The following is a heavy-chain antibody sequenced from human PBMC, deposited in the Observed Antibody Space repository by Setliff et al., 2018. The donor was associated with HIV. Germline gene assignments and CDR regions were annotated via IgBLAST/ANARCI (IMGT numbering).Heavy chain of an antibody. V-gene: IGHV4-4*07. D-gene: IGHD3-22*01. J-gene: IGHJ4*02. CDR2: IHTSGST. CDR1: GGPISSYY. CDR3: ARDRTEFVDGGYYPYYFDS. Sequence: PSETLSLTCTVSGGPISSYYWSWIRQPAGRGLEWTGRIHTSGSTNYNPSLKSRVTMSVDMSKNQFSLKLSSVTAADTAVYYCARDRTEFVDGGYYPYYFDSWGQGTLVTVSS.